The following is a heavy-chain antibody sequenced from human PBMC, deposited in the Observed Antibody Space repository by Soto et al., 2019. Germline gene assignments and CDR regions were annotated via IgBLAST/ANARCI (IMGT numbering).Heavy chain of an antibody. CDR2: IRSKAYGGTT. D-gene: IGHD6-13*01. V-gene: IGHV3-49*03. CDR1: GFTFGDYT. J-gene: IGHJ4*02. Sequence: GGSLRLSCTASGFTFGDYTMSWFRQAPGKGLEWVGFIRSKAYGGTTEYAASVKGRFTISRDDSKSIAHLQMNSLKTEDTAVYYCTRSLIAAAYYFDYWGQGTLVTVSS. CDR3: TRSLIAAAYYFDY.